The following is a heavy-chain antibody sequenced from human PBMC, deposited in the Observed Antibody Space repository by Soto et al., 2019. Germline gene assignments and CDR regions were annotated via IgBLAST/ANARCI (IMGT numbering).Heavy chain of an antibody. Sequence: PSDTLSLTCTVSGGSLSSYYWSWIRQPPGKGLEWIGYIYYSGSTNYNPSLKSRVTISVDTSKNQFSLKLSSVTAADTAVYYCARDGVDITGTTVWLDPWGQGTLVTVSS. CDR1: GGSLSSYY. J-gene: IGHJ5*02. V-gene: IGHV4-59*01. CDR3: ARDGVDITGTTVWLDP. CDR2: IYYSGST. D-gene: IGHD1-7*01.